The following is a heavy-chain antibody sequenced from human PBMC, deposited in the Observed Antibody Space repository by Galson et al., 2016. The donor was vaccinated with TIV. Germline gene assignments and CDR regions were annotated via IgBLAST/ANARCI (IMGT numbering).Heavy chain of an antibody. J-gene: IGHJ4*02. D-gene: IGHD4-17*01. V-gene: IGHV1-8*01. Sequence: SVKVSCKASGYSFSTYDINWVRQAPGQGLEWMGWMNPNSGNTGYSQKFRGRVTMTRNTSERTAYTELSSLRSEDTAVYYCARSGDYGDYWGQGTLVTVSS. CDR3: ARSGDYGDY. CDR2: MNPNSGNT. CDR1: GYSFSTYD.